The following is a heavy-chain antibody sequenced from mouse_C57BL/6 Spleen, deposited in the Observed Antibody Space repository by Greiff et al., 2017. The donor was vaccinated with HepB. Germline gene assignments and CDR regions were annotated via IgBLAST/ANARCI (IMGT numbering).Heavy chain of an antibody. CDR2: IYPGDGDT. V-gene: IGHV1-80*01. J-gene: IGHJ4*01. CDR1: GYAFSSYW. Sequence: VQLQQSGAELVKPGASVKISCKASGYAFSSYWMNWVKQRPGKGLEWIGQIYPGDGDTNYNGKFKGKATLTADKSSSTAYMQLSSLTSEDSAVYFCARWGGFEGPSYAMDYWGQGTSVTVSS. CDR3: ARWGGFEGPSYAMDY.